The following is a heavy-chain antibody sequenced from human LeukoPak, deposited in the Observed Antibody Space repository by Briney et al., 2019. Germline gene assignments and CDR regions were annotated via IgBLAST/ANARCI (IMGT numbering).Heavy chain of an antibody. CDR3: ARDQGGRLGALSLSSFDY. Sequence: GSLRLSCAASGFTFSSYSMNWVRRAPGKGLEWVSYISSSSSTIYYADSVKGRFTISRDNAKNSLYLPMNSLRAEDTAVYYCARDQGGRLGALSLSSFDYGGQGTLATVSS. D-gene: IGHD3-16*02. CDR1: GFTFSSYS. J-gene: IGHJ4*02. CDR2: ISSSSSTI. V-gene: IGHV3-48*01.